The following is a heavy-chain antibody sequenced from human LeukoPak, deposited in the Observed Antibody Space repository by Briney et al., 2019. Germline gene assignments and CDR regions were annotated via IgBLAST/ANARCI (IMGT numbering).Heavy chain of an antibody. CDR1: GYTFTSYG. J-gene: IGHJ6*03. Sequence: ASVKVSCKASGYTFTSYGISWVRQAPGQGLEWLGWISAYNGNTNYAQKLHGRVTMTTDTSTSTTYMELRSLRSDDTAVYYCARIVVNYYYMDVWGKGTTVTVSS. CDR2: ISAYNGNT. V-gene: IGHV1-18*01. CDR3: ARIVVNYYYMDV. D-gene: IGHD3-22*01.